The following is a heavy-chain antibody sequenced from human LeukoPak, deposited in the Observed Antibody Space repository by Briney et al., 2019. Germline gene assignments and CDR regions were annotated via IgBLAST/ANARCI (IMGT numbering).Heavy chain of an antibody. J-gene: IGHJ5*02. CDR2: IYSGGST. CDR3: ARGLGYCSSTSCSNWFDP. D-gene: IGHD2-2*01. Sequence: SGGSLRLSCAASGFTVSSNYMGWVRQAPGKGLEWVSVIYSGGSTYYADSVKGRFTISRDNSKNTLYLQMNSLRAEDTAVYYCARGLGYCSSTSCSNWFDPWGQGTLVTVSS. V-gene: IGHV3-66*01. CDR1: GFTVSSNY.